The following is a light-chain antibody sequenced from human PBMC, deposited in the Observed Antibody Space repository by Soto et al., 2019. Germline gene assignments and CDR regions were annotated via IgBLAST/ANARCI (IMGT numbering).Light chain of an antibody. J-gene: IGLJ2*01. CDR3: SSYTSSGTVV. CDR2: DVS. V-gene: IGLV2-14*01. Sequence: QSALTQPASVSGSSGQSITISCTGSSSDVGSYDYVSWYQQHPGKAPKLMIYDVSDRPSGVSNRFSGSKSGNTASLTISGLQARDEADYYCSSYTSSGTVVFGGGTKLTVL. CDR1: SSDVGSYDY.